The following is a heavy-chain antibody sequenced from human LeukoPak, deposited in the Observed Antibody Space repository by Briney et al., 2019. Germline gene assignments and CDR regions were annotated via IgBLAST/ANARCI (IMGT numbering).Heavy chain of an antibody. Sequence: ASVKVSCKASGYTFTSFGINWVRQATGQGLEWMGWISPYNGNTHYAQKLQGRLTMTTDTSTGTAYMDLRRLISDDTAVYYCARGGYYGSGSFPDYWGQGTLVTVSS. D-gene: IGHD3-10*01. CDR3: ARGGYYGSGSFPDY. CDR2: ISPYNGNT. V-gene: IGHV1-18*01. CDR1: GYTFTSFG. J-gene: IGHJ4*02.